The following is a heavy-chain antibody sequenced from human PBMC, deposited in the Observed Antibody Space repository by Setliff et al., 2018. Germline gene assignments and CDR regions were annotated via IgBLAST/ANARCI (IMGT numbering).Heavy chain of an antibody. CDR3: AREFTRYYNFWSAHRYYMDV. J-gene: IGHJ6*03. V-gene: IGHV1-3*01. CDR1: GYTFTSYA. CDR2: IDAGNGNT. D-gene: IGHD3-3*01. Sequence: ASVKVSCKASGYTFTSYAMHWVRQAPGQRLEWMGWIDAGNGNTKYSQKFQGRVTITRDTSASTAYMELSSLRSEDTAVYYCAREFTRYYNFWSAHRYYMDVWGKGTTVTVSS.